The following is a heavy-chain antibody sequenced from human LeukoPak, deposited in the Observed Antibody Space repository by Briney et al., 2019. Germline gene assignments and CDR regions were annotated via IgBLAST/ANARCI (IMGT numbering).Heavy chain of an antibody. CDR2: ISPSGDIT. CDR3: GAVYQLDY. Sequence: GGTLRLSCAASGFIFSSHGMNWVRQAPGKGLKWVSGISPSGDITYYADSVKGRFTISRDNSKNTVYLQMDSLRAEDTAVYAHGAVYQLDYWGQGTLVTVSS. J-gene: IGHJ4*02. CDR1: GFIFSSHG. D-gene: IGHD2-2*01. V-gene: IGHV3-23*01.